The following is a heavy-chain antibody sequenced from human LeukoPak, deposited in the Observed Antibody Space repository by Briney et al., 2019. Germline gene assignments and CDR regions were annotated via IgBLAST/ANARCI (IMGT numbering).Heavy chain of an antibody. V-gene: IGHV3-21*01. CDR2: ISSSYNYI. CDR1: GFTFSSYS. J-gene: IGHJ4*02. Sequence: SLRLSCAASGFTFSSYSMNWVRQAPGKGVGGVSSISSSYNYIYYADSLKGRFTVSRDNAKNSLYLQMNSLRAKDTAVYYCAREFYSYGVFDYWGQGTLVTVSS. CDR3: AREFYSYGVFDY. D-gene: IGHD5-18*01.